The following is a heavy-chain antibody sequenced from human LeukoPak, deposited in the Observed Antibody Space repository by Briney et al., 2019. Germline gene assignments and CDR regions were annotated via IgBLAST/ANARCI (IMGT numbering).Heavy chain of an antibody. Sequence: SVKVSCKASGGTFSSYAISWVRQAPGQGLEWMGRIIPILGIANYAQKFQGRVTIIADKSTSTAYMELSSLRSEDTAVYYCVYCSSTSCYPFDYWGQGTLVTVSS. D-gene: IGHD2-2*01. CDR1: GGTFSSYA. CDR3: VYCSSTSCYPFDY. CDR2: IIPILGIA. V-gene: IGHV1-69*04. J-gene: IGHJ4*02.